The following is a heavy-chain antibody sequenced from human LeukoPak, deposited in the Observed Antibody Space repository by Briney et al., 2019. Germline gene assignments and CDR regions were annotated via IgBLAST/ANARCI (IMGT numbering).Heavy chain of an antibody. CDR2: IYYSGST. J-gene: IGHJ4*02. CDR1: GGSISSYY. V-gene: IGHV4-59*01. Sequence: KASETLSLTCTVSGGSISSYYWSWIRQPPGKGLEWIGYIYYSGSTNYNPSLKSRVTMSVDTSKNQFSLKLSSVTAADTAVYYCARAGPTYYDSSGLDYWGQGTLVTVSS. CDR3: ARAGPTYYDSSGLDY. D-gene: IGHD3-22*01.